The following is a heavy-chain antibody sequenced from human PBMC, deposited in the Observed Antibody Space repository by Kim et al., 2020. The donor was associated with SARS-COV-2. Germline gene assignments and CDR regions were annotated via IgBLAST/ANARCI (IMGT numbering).Heavy chain of an antibody. CDR2: INWNGGST. J-gene: IGHJ4*02. CDR1: GFSFDDYG. V-gene: IGHV3-20*01. Sequence: GGSLRLSCAAASGFSFDDYGMSWVCQAPGKGLEWVSGINWNGGSTGYADSVKGRFTISRDNAKKSLYLQMNSVRAEDTAFYHCARGFYQGPFDYWGQGILVTVSS. CDR3: ARGFYQGPFDY.